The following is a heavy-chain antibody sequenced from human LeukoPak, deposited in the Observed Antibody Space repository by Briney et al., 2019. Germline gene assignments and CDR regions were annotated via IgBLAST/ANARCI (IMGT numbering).Heavy chain of an antibody. CDR2: IYYSGST. V-gene: IGHV4-59*01. Sequence: SETLSLTCTVSGGSITNYYWSWIRQPPGKGLEWIGYIYYSGSTNYNPSLKSRVTISVDTSKNQFSLKLSSVTAADTAVYYCARGSSGRIYYYYYYYMDVWGKGTTVTVSS. J-gene: IGHJ6*03. CDR3: ARGSSGRIYYYYYYYMDV. CDR1: GGSITNYY. D-gene: IGHD6-19*01.